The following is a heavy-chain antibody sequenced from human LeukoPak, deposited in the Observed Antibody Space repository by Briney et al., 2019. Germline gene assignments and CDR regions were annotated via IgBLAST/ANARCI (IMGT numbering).Heavy chain of an antibody. CDR3: ARGWYEALYYHYYYMDV. CDR2: ISSSSSTI. J-gene: IGHJ6*03. Sequence: GGSLRLSCAASGFTFSSYSMNWVRQAPGKGLEWVSYISSSSSTIYYADSVKGRFTISRGNAKNSLYLQMNSLRDEDTAVYYCARGWYEALYYHYYYMDVWGKGTTVTVSS. CDR1: GFTFSSYS. D-gene: IGHD6-13*01. V-gene: IGHV3-48*02.